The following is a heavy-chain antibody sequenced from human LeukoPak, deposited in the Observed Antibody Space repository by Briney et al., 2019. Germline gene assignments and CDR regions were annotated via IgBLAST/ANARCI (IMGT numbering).Heavy chain of an antibody. Sequence: SETLSLTXTVSGGSIGGYYWSWVRQAAGKGLEWIGRIDSSGSTNYNPSLKSRVTMSVDTSKNQFSLQLASVTAADTAVFYCARDSTFDSSGWFTWFDSWGQGIMVTVSS. CDR2: IDSSGST. CDR1: GGSIGGYY. CDR3: ARDSTFDSSGWFTWFDS. J-gene: IGHJ5*01. D-gene: IGHD6-13*01. V-gene: IGHV4-4*07.